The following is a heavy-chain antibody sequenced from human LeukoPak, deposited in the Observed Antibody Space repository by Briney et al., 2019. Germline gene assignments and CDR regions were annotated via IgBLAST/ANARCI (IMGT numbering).Heavy chain of an antibody. CDR2: IKPDGSEK. Sequence: GGSLRLSCAGSGFTFSSSWMSWVRQAPGQGLECVANIKPDGSEKYYVDSVKGRFTVSRDNAKNSLFLQMNSLRAEDTAVYYCASGNYFDYWGQGTLVTVSS. CDR3: ASGNYFDY. CDR1: GFTFSSSW. J-gene: IGHJ4*02. V-gene: IGHV3-7*01.